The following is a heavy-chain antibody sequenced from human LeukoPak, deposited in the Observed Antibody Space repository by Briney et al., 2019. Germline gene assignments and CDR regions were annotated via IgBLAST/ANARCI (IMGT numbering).Heavy chain of an antibody. CDR1: GYTFTSYY. Sequence: GASVKVSCKASGYTFTSYYMHWGRQAPGQGLEWMGVINLSGGITSYAQNSQGRITMTRDTSTSTVYMELSSLRSEDTAVYYCARDRAVAGFRFDYWGQGTLVTVSS. CDR3: ARDRAVAGFRFDY. J-gene: IGHJ4*02. CDR2: INLSGGIT. V-gene: IGHV1-46*01. D-gene: IGHD6-19*01.